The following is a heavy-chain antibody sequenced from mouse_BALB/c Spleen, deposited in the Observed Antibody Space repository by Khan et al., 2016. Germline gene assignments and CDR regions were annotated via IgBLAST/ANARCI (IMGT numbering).Heavy chain of an antibody. J-gene: IGHJ2*01. CDR3: ARTDRRGYFDY. CDR2: ILPGSGST. Sequence: QVQLKQSGAELMKPGASVKISCKATGYTFSSYWIEWVKQRPGHGLEWIGEILPGSGSTNYNEKFRGKATFTADTSSNTAYMQLSSLTSEDSAVHYCARTDRRGYFDYWGQGTTRTVSS. V-gene: IGHV1-9*01. CDR1: GYTFSSYW.